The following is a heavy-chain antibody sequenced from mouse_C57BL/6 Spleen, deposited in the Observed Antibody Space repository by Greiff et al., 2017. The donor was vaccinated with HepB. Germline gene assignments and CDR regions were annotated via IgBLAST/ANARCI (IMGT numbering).Heavy chain of an antibody. V-gene: IGHV1-18*01. CDR1: GYTFTDYN. Sequence: EVMLVESGPELVKPGASVKIPCKASGYTFTDYNMDWVKQSHGKSLEWIGDINPNNGGTIYNQKFKGKATLTVDKSSSTAYMELRSLTSEDTAVYYCARVDGNYDAWFAYWGQGTLVTVSA. D-gene: IGHD2-1*01. CDR2: INPNNGGT. CDR3: ARVDGNYDAWFAY. J-gene: IGHJ3*01.